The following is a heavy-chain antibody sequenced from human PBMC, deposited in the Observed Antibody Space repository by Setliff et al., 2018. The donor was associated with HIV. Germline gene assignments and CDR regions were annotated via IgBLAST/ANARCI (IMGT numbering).Heavy chain of an antibody. V-gene: IGHV1-69*13. CDR1: GGRFSSYA. CDR3: ARGTDGDYYYYMDV. J-gene: IGHJ6*03. CDR2: IIPMFGSA. Sequence: GASVKVSCKASGGRFSSYAMSWVRQAPGQGLEWMGGIIPMFGSANYAQKFQGRVTITADGSTRTVYMVLSSLRSEDTAVDYCARGTDGDYYYYMDVWGKGTTVTVSS. D-gene: IGHD3-10*01.